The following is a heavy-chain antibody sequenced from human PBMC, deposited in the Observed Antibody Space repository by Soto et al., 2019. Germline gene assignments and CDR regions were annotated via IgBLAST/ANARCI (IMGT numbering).Heavy chain of an antibody. J-gene: IGHJ3*02. D-gene: IGHD1-1*01. Sequence: SETLSLTCTVSGGSVSSGSHYWSWIRQPPGKGLEWIAYIFHSGDTKYNPSLKGRVAISIDMSKNQFSLRLDSVTAADTAVYYCARDWSDKSNSFDAFEIWGQGRMVTVSS. CDR2: IFHSGDT. CDR3: ARDWSDKSNSFDAFEI. V-gene: IGHV4-61*01. CDR1: GGSVSSGSHY.